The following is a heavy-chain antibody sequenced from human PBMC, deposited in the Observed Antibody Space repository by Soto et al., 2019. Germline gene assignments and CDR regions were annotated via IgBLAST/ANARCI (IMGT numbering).Heavy chain of an antibody. D-gene: IGHD3-16*01. CDR2: IKEDGNEI. J-gene: IGHJ4*02. CDR1: GFNVRSYW. Sequence: PVGSLRLSCAVSGFNVRSYWMSWVRQAPGKGLEWVASIKEDGNEIYYLQSVRGRFAISRDSAGNALQLAMNYLSAEDTATYFCARDIGFDYVNWGQGTLVTVSS. CDR3: ARDIGFDYVN. V-gene: IGHV3-7*01.